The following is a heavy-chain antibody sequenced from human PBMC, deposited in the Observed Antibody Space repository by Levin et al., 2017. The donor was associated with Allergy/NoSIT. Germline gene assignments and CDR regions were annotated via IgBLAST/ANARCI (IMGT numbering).Heavy chain of an antibody. Sequence: ASVKVSCKASGDSFTTHFMHWVRQAPGQGLEWMGIINPRIGTTNYAQQFRGRVTMTRDTSTSTLYMELSSLRSEDTAVYYCARDARRVDSGYDYWFDYWGRGIQVTVSS. V-gene: IGHV1-46*01. CDR2: INPRIGTT. CDR3: ARDARRVDSGYDYWFDY. D-gene: IGHD5-12*01. CDR1: GDSFTTHF. J-gene: IGHJ4*02.